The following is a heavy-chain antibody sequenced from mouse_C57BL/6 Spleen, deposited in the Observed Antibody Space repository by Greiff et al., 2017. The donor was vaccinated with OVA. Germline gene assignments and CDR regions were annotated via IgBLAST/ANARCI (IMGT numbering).Heavy chain of an antibody. CDR1: GYTFTSYW. Sequence: QVQLQQPGAELVRPGSSVKLSCKASGYTFTSYWMHWVKQRPIQGLEWIGNIDPSDSETHYNQKFKDKATLTVDKSSSTAYMQLSSLTSEDSAVXYCSREGELGRLAYWGQGTLVTVSA. CDR3: SREGELGRLAY. D-gene: IGHD4-1*01. V-gene: IGHV1-52*01. CDR2: IDPSDSET. J-gene: IGHJ3*01.